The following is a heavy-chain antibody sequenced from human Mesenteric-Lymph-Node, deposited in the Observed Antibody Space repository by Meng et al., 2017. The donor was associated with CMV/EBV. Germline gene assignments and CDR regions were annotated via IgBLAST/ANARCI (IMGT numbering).Heavy chain of an antibody. CDR2: IRYDGSNK. CDR1: GFTFSSYG. D-gene: IGHD6-13*01. J-gene: IGHJ5*01. CDR3: AKDQEPGSSWYGNWFDS. Sequence: GGSLRLSCAASGFTFSSYGMHWVRQAPGKGLEWVAFIRYDGSNKYYADSVKGRFTISRDNAKNSLYLQMNSLRAEDTAVYYCAKDQEPGSSWYGNWFDSWGQGTLVTVSS. V-gene: IGHV3-30*02.